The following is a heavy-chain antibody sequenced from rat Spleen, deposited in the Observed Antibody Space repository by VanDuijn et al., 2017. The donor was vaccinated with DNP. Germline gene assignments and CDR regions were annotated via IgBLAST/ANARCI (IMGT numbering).Heavy chain of an antibody. J-gene: IGHJ2*01. CDR3: ARRGIGFDY. Sequence: EVQLVESGGGLVQPGRSLKLSCAASGFTFSDYYMAWVRQAPKKGLEWVASISYEGSSTYYGDSVKGRFTISRDNAKSTLYLQMNSLRSEDTATYYCARRGIGFDYWGQGVMVTVSS. CDR2: ISYEGSST. D-gene: IGHD1-5*01. CDR1: GFTFSDYY. V-gene: IGHV5-22*01.